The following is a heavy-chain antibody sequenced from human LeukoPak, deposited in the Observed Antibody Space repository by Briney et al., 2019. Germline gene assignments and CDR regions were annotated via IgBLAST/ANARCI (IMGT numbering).Heavy chain of an antibody. Sequence: GGSLRLSCEASGLTFSSYWMSWVRQAPGKGLEWVSGISWNSGSIGYADSVKGRFTISRDNAKNSLYLQMNSLRAEDTALYYCAKASSSSPEETPLFDYWGQGTLVTVSS. J-gene: IGHJ4*02. CDR3: AKASSSSPEETPLFDY. CDR2: ISWNSGSI. V-gene: IGHV3-9*01. CDR1: GLTFSSYW. D-gene: IGHD6-6*01.